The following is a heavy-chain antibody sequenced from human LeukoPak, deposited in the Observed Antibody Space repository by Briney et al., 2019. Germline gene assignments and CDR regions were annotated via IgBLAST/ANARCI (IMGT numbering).Heavy chain of an antibody. CDR1: GGSISSSSYY. Sequence: SETLSLTCTVSGGSISSSSYYWGWIRQPPGKGLEWIGSIYYSGSTYYNPSLKSRVTISVDTSKNQFSLKLSSVTAADTAVYYCASLDYGDYYFDYWGQGTLVTVSS. CDR3: ASLDYGDYYFDY. V-gene: IGHV4-39*07. CDR2: IYYSGST. J-gene: IGHJ4*02. D-gene: IGHD4-17*01.